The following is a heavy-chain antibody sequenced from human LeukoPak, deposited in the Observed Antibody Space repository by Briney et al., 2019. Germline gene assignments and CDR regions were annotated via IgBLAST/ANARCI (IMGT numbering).Heavy chain of an antibody. Sequence: GASVKVSCKASGYTFTGYYMQWVRQAPGQGLEWMGWINPNSGGTNYAQKFQGRVTMTRDTSISTAYMELSRLRSDDTAVYYCAREGDYYGSGRDWFDPWGQGTLVTVSS. D-gene: IGHD3-10*01. J-gene: IGHJ5*02. CDR2: INPNSGGT. CDR1: GYTFTGYY. CDR3: AREGDYYGSGRDWFDP. V-gene: IGHV1-2*02.